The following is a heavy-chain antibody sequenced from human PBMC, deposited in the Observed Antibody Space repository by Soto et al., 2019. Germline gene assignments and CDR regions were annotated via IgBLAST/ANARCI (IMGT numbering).Heavy chain of an antibody. D-gene: IGHD3-22*01. J-gene: IGHJ1*01. CDR3: ARGLFGYYDSSGYYRGEYFQH. CDR2: IWYDGSNK. V-gene: IGHV3-33*01. CDR1: GFAFSSYG. Sequence: GGSLRLSCAASGFAFSSYGMHWVRQAPGKGLEWVAVIWYDGSNKYYADSVKGRFTISRDNSKNTLYLQMNSLRAEDTAVYYCARGLFGYYDSSGYYRGEYFQHWGQGTLVTVS.